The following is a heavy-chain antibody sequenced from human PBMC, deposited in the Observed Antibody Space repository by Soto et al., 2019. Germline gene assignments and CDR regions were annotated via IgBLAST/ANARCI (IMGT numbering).Heavy chain of an antibody. V-gene: IGHV3-74*01. J-gene: IGHJ4*02. Sequence: EVQLVESGGGLVQPGGSLRLSCAASGFTLSSYWMHWVRQAPGKGLVWVSRINSDGSTTSYADSVKGRFTIARDNAKNTLDLQLNSLRVEDTAVYCCARDLTGSGTYWGQGTLVTVSS. CDR2: INSDGSTT. D-gene: IGHD2-15*01. CDR3: ARDLTGSGTY. CDR1: GFTLSSYW.